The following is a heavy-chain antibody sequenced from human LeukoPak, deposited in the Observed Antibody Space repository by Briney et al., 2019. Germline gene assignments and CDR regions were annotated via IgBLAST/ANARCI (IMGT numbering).Heavy chain of an antibody. CDR3: ARASIAAAGPHVVYDI. J-gene: IGHJ3*02. CDR2: IRSDGSNT. CDR1: GFTFSSHA. D-gene: IGHD6-13*01. Sequence: GGSLRLSCAASGFTFSSHAMHWVRQAPGKGLEYVSAIRSDGSNTWYRNSAKGRFTISRDNSKKMLYLQMGSLRAEDMAVYYCARASIAAAGPHVVYDIWGRGTMVTVSS. V-gene: IGHV3-64*01.